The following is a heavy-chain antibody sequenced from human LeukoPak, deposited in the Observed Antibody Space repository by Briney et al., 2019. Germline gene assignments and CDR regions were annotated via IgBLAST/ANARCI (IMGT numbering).Heavy chain of an antibody. J-gene: IGHJ4*02. CDR1: GYTLTELS. CDR2: FDPEDGET. D-gene: IGHD6-19*01. CDR3: ATAGHSSGWYYFDY. V-gene: IGHV1-24*01. Sequence: ASVKVSCKVSGYTLTELSMHGVRQAPGKGLEWMGGFDPEDGETIYAQKFQGRVTMTEDTSTDTAYMELSSLRSEDTAVYYCATAGHSSGWYYFDYWGQGTLVTVSS.